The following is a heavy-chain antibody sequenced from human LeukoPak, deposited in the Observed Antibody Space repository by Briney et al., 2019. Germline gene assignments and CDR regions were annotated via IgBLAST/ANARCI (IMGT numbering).Heavy chain of an antibody. CDR2: IYYSGST. Sequence: SETLSLTCTVSGGSISSSSYYWSWIRQPPGKGLEWIGSIYYSGSTYYNPSLKSRVTISVDTSKNQFSLKLSSVTAADTAVYYCARDYFGGSCYSCENWFDPWGQGTLVTVSS. V-gene: IGHV4-39*07. J-gene: IGHJ5*02. CDR3: ARDYFGGSCYSCENWFDP. D-gene: IGHD2-15*01. CDR1: GGSISSSSYY.